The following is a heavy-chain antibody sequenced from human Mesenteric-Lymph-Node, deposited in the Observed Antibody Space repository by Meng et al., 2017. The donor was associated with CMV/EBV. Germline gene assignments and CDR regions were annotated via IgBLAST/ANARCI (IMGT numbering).Heavy chain of an antibody. CDR3: ARDIRNYGLFEGSY. Sequence: GESLKISCAASGFSFSDYSMNWVRRAPGKGLEWVSGITGSGDSTYYADSVKGRFTISRDNSKNTLYLQMNSLRAEDTAVYYCARDIRNYGLFEGSYWGQGTLVTVSS. V-gene: IGHV3-23*01. D-gene: IGHD1-7*01. J-gene: IGHJ4*02. CDR1: GFSFSDYS. CDR2: ITGSGDST.